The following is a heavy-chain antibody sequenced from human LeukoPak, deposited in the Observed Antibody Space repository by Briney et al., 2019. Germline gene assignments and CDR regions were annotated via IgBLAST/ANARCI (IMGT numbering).Heavy chain of an antibody. CDR2: ISGSGGST. D-gene: IGHD5-12*01. J-gene: IGHJ6*02. CDR1: GFTFSSYA. Sequence: GRSLRLSCAASGFTFSSYAMSWVRQAPGKGLEWVSAISGSGGSTYYADSVKGRFTISRDNSKNTLYLQMNSLRAEDTAVYYCAKELRFDYYYGMDVWGQGTTVTVSS. V-gene: IGHV3-23*01. CDR3: AKELRFDYYYGMDV.